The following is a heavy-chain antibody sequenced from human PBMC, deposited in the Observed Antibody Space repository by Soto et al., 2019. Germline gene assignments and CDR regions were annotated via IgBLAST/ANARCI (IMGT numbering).Heavy chain of an antibody. J-gene: IGHJ6*02. Sequence: GGSLRLSCAASGFTFDDYAMHWVRQAPGKGLEWVSGISSNRGSTYYADSVKGRFTISRDNSKNTLYLQMSSLRAEDTAVYYCVKDLYYYDSSGYYRGSGYYYYGMDVWGQGTTVT. V-gene: IGHV3-9*01. CDR1: GFTFDDYA. CDR2: ISSNRGST. D-gene: IGHD3-22*01. CDR3: VKDLYYYDSSGYYRGSGYYYYGMDV.